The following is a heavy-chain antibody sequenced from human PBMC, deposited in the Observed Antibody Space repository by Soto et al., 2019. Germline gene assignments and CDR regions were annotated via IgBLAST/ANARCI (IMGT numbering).Heavy chain of an antibody. CDR1: GGTFSSYA. J-gene: IGHJ6*02. D-gene: IGHD6-13*01. CDR2: IIPIFGTA. CDR3: ARRGFIAAAGLYYYGMDV. V-gene: IGHV1-69*06. Sequence: QVQLVQSGAEVKKPGSSVKVSCKASGGTFSSYAISWVRQAPGQGLEWMGGIIPIFGTANYAQKFQGRVTITADKSTSTAYMELSSLRSEDTAVYYCARRGFIAAAGLYYYGMDVWGQGTTVTVSS.